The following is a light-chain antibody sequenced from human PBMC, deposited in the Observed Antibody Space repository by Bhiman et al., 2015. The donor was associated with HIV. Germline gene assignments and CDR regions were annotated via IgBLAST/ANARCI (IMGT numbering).Light chain of an antibody. Sequence: QSALTQPASVSGWPGQSITISCTGTSSDVGTYNLVSWYQQHPGKAPKLMIYEVNKRPSGVSNRFSGSKSGNTASLTISGLQAEDEADYYCTSYTVSASFVFGGATKVTVL. CDR1: SSDVGTYNL. J-gene: IGLJ1*01. CDR3: TSYTVSASFV. V-gene: IGLV2-14*02. CDR2: EVN.